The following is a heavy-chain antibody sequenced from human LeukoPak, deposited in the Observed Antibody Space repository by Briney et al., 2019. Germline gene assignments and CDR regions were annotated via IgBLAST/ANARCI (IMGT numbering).Heavy chain of an antibody. CDR3: AGSIVVVPAAHAFDI. CDR1: GGSIRSSSYY. V-gene: IGHV4-39*01. CDR2: GYYSGST. J-gene: IGHJ3*02. Sequence: SETLSLTCTVSGGSIRSSSYYWGWIRQPPGKGLEWLESGYYSGSTYYNPSLKSRVTISVDTSKNQFSPKLSSVTAADTAVYYCAGSIVVVPAAHAFDIWGQGTMVTVSS. D-gene: IGHD2-2*01.